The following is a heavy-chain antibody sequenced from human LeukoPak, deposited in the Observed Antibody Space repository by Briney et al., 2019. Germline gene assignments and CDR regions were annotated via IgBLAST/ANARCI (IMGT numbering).Heavy chain of an antibody. Sequence: HPGGSLRLSCAASGFTFSSYGMHWVRQAPGKGLEWVAFIRYNGSNKYYADSVKGRFTISRDNSKNTLYLQMNSLRAEDTAVYYCARGSDEGSYEDYYYYYMDVWGKGTTVTISS. CDR1: GFTFSSYG. D-gene: IGHD3-16*01. CDR2: IRYNGSNK. V-gene: IGHV3-30*02. J-gene: IGHJ6*03. CDR3: ARGSDEGSYEDYYYYYMDV.